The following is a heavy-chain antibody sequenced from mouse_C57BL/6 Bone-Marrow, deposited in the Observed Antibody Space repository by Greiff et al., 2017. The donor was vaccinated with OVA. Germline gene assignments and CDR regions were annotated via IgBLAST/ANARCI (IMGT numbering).Heavy chain of an antibody. V-gene: IGHV1-55*01. CDR2: IYPGSGST. CDR1: GYTFTSYW. D-gene: IGHD2-5*01. Sequence: QVQLQQPGTELVKPGASVKLSCKASGYTFTSYWITWVKQRPGQGLEWIGDIYPGSGSTNYNEKFKGKATLTSDTSSSTAYMQLSSLTSEDSAIYFCASGAYYSNWFAYWGQGTLVTVSA. J-gene: IGHJ3*01. CDR3: ASGAYYSNWFAY.